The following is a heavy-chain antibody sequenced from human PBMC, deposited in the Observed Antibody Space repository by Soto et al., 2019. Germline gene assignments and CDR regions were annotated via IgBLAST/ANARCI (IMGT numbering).Heavy chain of an antibody. V-gene: IGHV2-5*02. CDR3: AHRRRGSYFDS. CDR2: IYWDDDK. D-gene: IGHD3-16*01. J-gene: IGHJ4*02. Sequence: QITLKESGPTLVKPTQTLTLTCTFSGFSLSTSGVGVGWIRQPQGQALEWLALIYWDDDKRYSPSLKSRLTITKDTAKNQVVLTMTNMDPVDTATYYCAHRRRGSYFDSWGQGTLVTVSS. CDR1: GFSLSTSGVG.